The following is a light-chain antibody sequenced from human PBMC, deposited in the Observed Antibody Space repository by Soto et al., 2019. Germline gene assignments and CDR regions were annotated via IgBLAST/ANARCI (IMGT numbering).Light chain of an antibody. V-gene: IGKV4-1*01. CDR2: WAS. Sequence: DIVMTQSPDSLAVSLGERATINCKSSRSVLYSSDNKNYIAWYQQKPGQPPRLLIYWASTRESGVPDRFSGSGSGADFTLSISSLQAEDVAVYYCQQHYSTPQTFGQGTTVEIK. CDR3: QQHYSTPQT. CDR1: RSVLYSSDNKNY. J-gene: IGKJ1*01.